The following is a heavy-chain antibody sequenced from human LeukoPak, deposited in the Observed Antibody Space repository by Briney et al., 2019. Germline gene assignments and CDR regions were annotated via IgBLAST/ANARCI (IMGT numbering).Heavy chain of an antibody. D-gene: IGHD3-3*01. CDR3: AEDPRFATRDAYDFWGGYHNGATPDAFDI. Sequence: GGSLRLSCAASGFTFSSYAMSWVRQAPGKGLEWVSAISGSGGSTYYADSVKGRFTISRDNSKNTLYLQMNSLRAEDTAVYYCAEDPRFATRDAYDFWGGYHNGATPDAFDIWGQGTMVTVSS. J-gene: IGHJ3*02. CDR1: GFTFSSYA. V-gene: IGHV3-23*01. CDR2: ISGSGGST.